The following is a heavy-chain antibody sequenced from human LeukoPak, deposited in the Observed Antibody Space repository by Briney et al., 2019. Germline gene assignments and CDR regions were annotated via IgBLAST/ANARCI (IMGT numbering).Heavy chain of an antibody. D-gene: IGHD6-19*01. CDR2: ISGTGAYI. V-gene: IGHV3-21*01. CDR3: VKAVAGTVTMDY. CDR1: GGSFSSFG. J-gene: IGHJ4*02. Sequence: PGGSLRLSCAASGGSFSSFGIHWVRQAPGKGLEWVSSISGTGAYIYYADSVKGRFTISRDNAKNSLYLQMSSLRAEDTAIYYCVKAVAGTVTMDYWGQGILVTVSS.